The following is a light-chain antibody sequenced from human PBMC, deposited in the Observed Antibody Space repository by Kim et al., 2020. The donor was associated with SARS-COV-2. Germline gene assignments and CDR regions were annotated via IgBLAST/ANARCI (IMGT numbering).Light chain of an antibody. Sequence: SASVGDRVTITCRASQTISSHLKWSQHKTGKAPKLLIYAASSLQRGVPSRFNGSGSGTDFTLTFNSLQAEDVATYYCQQSYSTPYTFGQGTKLEIK. CDR3: QQSYSTPYT. CDR2: AAS. CDR1: QTISSH. V-gene: IGKV1-39*01. J-gene: IGKJ2*01.